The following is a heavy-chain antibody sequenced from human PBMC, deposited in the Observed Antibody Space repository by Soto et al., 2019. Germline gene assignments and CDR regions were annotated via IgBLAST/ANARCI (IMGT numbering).Heavy chain of an antibody. CDR2: ISSSSSYI. D-gene: IGHD6-13*01. CDR1: EFTFSSYS. CDR3: ARDRGSSPPP. J-gene: IGHJ5*02. Sequence: GGSLRLSCAAAEFTFSSYSMNWVRQAPGKGLEWVSSISSSSSYIYYADSVKGRFTISRDNAKNSLYLQMNSLRAEDTAVYYCARDRGSSPPPWGQGTLVTVSS. V-gene: IGHV3-21*01.